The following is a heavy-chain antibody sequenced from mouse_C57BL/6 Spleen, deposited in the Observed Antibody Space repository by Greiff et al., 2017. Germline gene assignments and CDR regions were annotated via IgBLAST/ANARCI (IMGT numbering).Heavy chain of an antibody. CDR2: ISNLACSI. Sequence: DVMLVESGGGLVQPGGSLKLSCAASGFTFSDYGMAWVRQAPRKGPEWVAFISNLACSIYYAATVTGRFTISRENAKNTLYLEMSSLRSEDTAMYYCARHEDTDGYSWFASWGQGTLVTVSA. J-gene: IGHJ3*01. D-gene: IGHD2-3*01. CDR3: ARHEDTDGYSWFAS. V-gene: IGHV5-15*01. CDR1: GFTFSDYG.